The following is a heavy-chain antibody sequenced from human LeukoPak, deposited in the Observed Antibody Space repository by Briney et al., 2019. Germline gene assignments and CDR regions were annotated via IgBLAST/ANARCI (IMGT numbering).Heavy chain of an antibody. CDR3: ARDRWGDYYGSGSSVC. V-gene: IGHV3-21*01. Sequence: GGPLRLSCAASGFTFSSYSMNWVRQAPGKGLEWVSSISSSSSYIYYADSVKGRFTISRDNAKNSLYLQMNSLRAEDTAVYYCARDRWGDYYGSGSSVCWGQGTLVSVSS. J-gene: IGHJ4*02. CDR2: ISSSSSYI. CDR1: GFTFSSYS. D-gene: IGHD3-10*01.